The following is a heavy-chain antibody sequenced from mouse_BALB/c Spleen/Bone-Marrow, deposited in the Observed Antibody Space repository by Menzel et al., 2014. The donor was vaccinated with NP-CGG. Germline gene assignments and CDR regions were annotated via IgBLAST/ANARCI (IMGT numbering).Heavy chain of an antibody. D-gene: IGHD1-2*01. V-gene: IGHV1S81*02. J-gene: IGHJ2*01. CDR3: ARPYYGPYFDY. Sequence: QVQLQQSGAELVKPGASVKLSCKASGYTFTSYWMHWVKQRPGQGLEWIGEINPSNGRTNYNEKSKSKATLTVDKSSSTAYMQLSSLTSEDSAVYYCARPYYGPYFDYWGQGTTLTVSS. CDR2: INPSNGRT. CDR1: GYTFTSYW.